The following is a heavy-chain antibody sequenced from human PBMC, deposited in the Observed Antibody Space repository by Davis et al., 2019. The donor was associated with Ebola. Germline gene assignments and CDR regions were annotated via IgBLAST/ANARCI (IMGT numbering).Heavy chain of an antibody. CDR1: GYTLTNYG. V-gene: IGHV1-18*04. CDR2: INPHNGNA. D-gene: IGHD1-1*01. J-gene: IGHJ4*02. CDR3: ARAQFPTTSDH. Sequence: ASVKVSCKTSGYTLTNYGITWVRQAPGQGLEWMGWINPHNGNANYAQNVQGRVIMTSDTATTTAYMEVGSLRSDDTAVYYCARAQFPTTSDHWGQGTLVTVSS.